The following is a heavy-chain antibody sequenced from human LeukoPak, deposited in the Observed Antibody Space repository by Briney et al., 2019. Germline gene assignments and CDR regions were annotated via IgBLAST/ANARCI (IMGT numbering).Heavy chain of an antibody. J-gene: IGHJ4*02. CDR2: IKHDGRDK. Sequence: PGGSLRLSCAASGFTFSNYWMTWVRQTPGKGLDWVATIKHDGRDKHYVDSVKGRFAISRDNANNSLYLQLDSLRVEDTAVYFCARSYTASGYYNGVAYWGQGILVTVSS. CDR3: ARSYTASGYYNGVAY. D-gene: IGHD3-22*01. V-gene: IGHV3-7*01. CDR1: GFTFSNYW.